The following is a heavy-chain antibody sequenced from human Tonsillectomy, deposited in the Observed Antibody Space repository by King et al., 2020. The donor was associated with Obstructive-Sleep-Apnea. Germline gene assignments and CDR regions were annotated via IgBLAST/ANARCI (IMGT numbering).Heavy chain of an antibody. CDR2: IWYDGSNK. V-gene: IGHV3-33*01. J-gene: IGHJ5*02. D-gene: IGHD2-15*01. CDR1: GFTFSSYG. Sequence: VQLVESGGGVVQPGRSLRLSCAASGFTFSSYGMHWVCQAPGKGLEWVAVIWYDGSNKYYADSVKGRFTISRDNSKNTLYLQMNSLRAEDTAVYYCARAWDCSGGSCYSFIFDPWGQGTLVTISS. CDR3: ARAWDCSGGSCYSFIFDP.